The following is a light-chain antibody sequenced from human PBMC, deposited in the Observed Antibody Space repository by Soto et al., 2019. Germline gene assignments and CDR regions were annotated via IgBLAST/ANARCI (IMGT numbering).Light chain of an antibody. CDR3: QQYNSYST. J-gene: IGKJ1*01. CDR2: KAS. CDR1: QSISSW. V-gene: IGKV1-5*03. Sequence: DIQMTQSPSTLSASVGDRVTITCRASQSISSWLAWYQQKPGKAPKLLIYKASSLESGVPSSFSGSGSGTAFTLTISSLQPDDFANYYCQQYNSYSTFGQVTKVDIK.